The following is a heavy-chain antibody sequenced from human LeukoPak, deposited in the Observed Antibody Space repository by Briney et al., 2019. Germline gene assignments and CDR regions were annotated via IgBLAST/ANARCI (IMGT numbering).Heavy chain of an antibody. D-gene: IGHD1-26*01. CDR3: ARDRVGGTYSYAADQ. V-gene: IGHV3-11*04. CDR1: EFTFSDYY. CDR2: IGISAGTI. J-gene: IGHJ4*02. Sequence: GGSLRLSCAASEFTFSDYYMYWIRQAPGKGLERVAYIGISAGTIYYTDSVKGRFTVSRDNTKNSLYLQMNSLRAEDTAIYYCARDRVGGTYSYAADQWGQGTVVTVSS.